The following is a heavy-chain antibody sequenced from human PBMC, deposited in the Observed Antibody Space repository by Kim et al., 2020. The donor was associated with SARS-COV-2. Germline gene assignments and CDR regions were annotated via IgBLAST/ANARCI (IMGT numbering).Heavy chain of an antibody. CDR2: IYYSGST. V-gene: IGHV4-31*03. CDR1: GGSISSGGYY. D-gene: IGHD6-13*01. Sequence: SETLSLTCTVSGGSISSGGYYWSWIRQHPGKGLEWIGYIYYSGSTYYNPSLKSRVTISVDTSKNQFSPKLSSVTAADTAVYYCARDGIGYSSSWYVTGGGMDVWGQGTTVTVSS. CDR3: ARDGIGYSSSWYVTGGGMDV. J-gene: IGHJ6*02.